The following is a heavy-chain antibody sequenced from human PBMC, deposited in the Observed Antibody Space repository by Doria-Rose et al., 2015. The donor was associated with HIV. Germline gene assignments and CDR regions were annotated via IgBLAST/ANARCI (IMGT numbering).Heavy chain of an antibody. CDR1: GASVSSRGYY. V-gene: IGHV4-31*03. D-gene: IGHD3-3*01. Sequence: SCPGLVKPSETLSLTCSVSGASVSSRGYYWNWIRQVPGKGLESLGYTYYTGTSDYSPSLKSRLNMAVDTSKNQFSLKLSFVTVADTAVYYCARMGSYRELDYWGQGALVIVSA. J-gene: IGHJ4*02. CDR2: TYYTGTS. CDR3: ARMGSYRELDY.